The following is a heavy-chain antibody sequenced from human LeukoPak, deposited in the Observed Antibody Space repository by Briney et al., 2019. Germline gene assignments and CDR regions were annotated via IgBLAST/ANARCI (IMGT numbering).Heavy chain of an antibody. Sequence: GGSLRLSCAASGFTFSTSGMHWVRQAPGKGLQWVAFIQYDGSDKYYADSVKGRFTISRDNSKNTLYLQMNSLRAEDTAVYYCATLQWTVTTWYWGQGTLVTVSS. V-gene: IGHV3-30*02. CDR2: IQYDGSDK. D-gene: IGHD4-17*01. J-gene: IGHJ4*02. CDR1: GFTFSTSG. CDR3: ATLQWTVTTWY.